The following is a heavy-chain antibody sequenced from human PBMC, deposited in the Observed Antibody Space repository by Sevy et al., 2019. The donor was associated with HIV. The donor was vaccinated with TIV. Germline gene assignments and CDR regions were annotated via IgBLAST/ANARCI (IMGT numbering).Heavy chain of an antibody. Sequence: GGSLRLSCEASGFTFSKYSMSWVRQAPGKGLEWVSTFSFGCGRVNYADSVKGRFTISRDDSKNTLYLQMNSLRAEDTAVYYCAREGCTKHHDYWGQGTLVTVSS. CDR2: FSFGCGRV. V-gene: IGHV3-23*01. J-gene: IGHJ4*02. CDR3: AREGCTKHHDY. D-gene: IGHD2-8*01. CDR1: GFTFSKYS.